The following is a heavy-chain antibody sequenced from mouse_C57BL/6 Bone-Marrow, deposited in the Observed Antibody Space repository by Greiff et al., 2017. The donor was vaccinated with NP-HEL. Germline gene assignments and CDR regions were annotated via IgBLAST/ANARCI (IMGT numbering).Heavy chain of an antibody. CDR3: ARDASPYGSSYGWNFDV. V-gene: IGHV7-1*01. CDR2: RRNKANDYTT. J-gene: IGHJ1*03. CDR1: GFTFSDFY. Sequence: EVMLVESGGGLVQSGRSLRLSCATSGFTFSDFYMEWVRQAPGKGLEWIAARRNKANDYTTEYSASVKGRFIVSRDTSQSILYLQMNALRAEDTAIYYSARDASPYGSSYGWNFDVWGTGTTVTVSS. D-gene: IGHD1-1*01.